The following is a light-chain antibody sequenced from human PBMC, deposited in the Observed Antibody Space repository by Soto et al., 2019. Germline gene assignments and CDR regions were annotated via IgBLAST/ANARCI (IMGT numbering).Light chain of an antibody. J-gene: IGKJ4*01. CDR1: QSVSIY. CDR3: QQYSSSPLT. Sequence: PGERATLSCRASQSVSIYLAWYQQKPGQAPRLLIYDASTRASGIPARFSGRGSGTDFTLTISSLEPEDFAVYYCQQYSSSPLTFGGGTKVDIK. CDR2: DAS. V-gene: IGKV3-11*01.